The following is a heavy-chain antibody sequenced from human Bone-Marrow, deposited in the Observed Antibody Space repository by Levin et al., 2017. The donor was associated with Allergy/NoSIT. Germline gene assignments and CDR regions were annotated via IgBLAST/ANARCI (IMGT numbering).Heavy chain of an antibody. D-gene: IGHD5-12*01. Sequence: PSETLSLTCVVSNYSISNGYYWGCLRQSPGKGLDWIATIYHSGSTYHNPSLKSRVTISVDTSQNQFSLTLSSVTAADTAIYFCARVRGFSSGRNFGYWGQGMLVSVSS. CDR3: ARVRGFSSGRNFGY. CDR2: IYHSGST. V-gene: IGHV4-38-2*01. J-gene: IGHJ4*02. CDR1: NYSISNGYY.